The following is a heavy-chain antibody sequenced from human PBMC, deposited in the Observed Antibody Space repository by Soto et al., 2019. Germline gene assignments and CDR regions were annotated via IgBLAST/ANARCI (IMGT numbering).Heavy chain of an antibody. Sequence: ASETLSLTCTVSDDSISNYYWSWIRQPPGKGLEWIGYIYYSGSTNYNPSLKSRVTISVDTSKNHFSLKLSSVTAADTAVYYCATQEVGGSYVYTFDPWGQGTLVTVSS. CDR3: ATQEVGGSYVYTFDP. V-gene: IGHV4-59*08. J-gene: IGHJ5*02. D-gene: IGHD1-26*01. CDR2: IYYSGST. CDR1: DDSISNYY.